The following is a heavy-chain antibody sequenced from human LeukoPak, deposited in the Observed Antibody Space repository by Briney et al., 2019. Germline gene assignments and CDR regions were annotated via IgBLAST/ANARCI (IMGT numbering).Heavy chain of an antibody. CDR2: ISGRGGGT. V-gene: IGHV3-23*01. CDR3: AKDSGSGWYQYGMDV. J-gene: IGHJ6*02. D-gene: IGHD6-19*01. Sequence: GGSLRLSCAASGFTLSSYVMSWVRQAPGKGLEWVSGISGRGGGTNYADSVKGRFTISRDNSKNTLYLQMNRLRVEDTAVYYCAKDSGSGWYQYGMDVWGQGTTVTVSS. CDR1: GFTLSSYV.